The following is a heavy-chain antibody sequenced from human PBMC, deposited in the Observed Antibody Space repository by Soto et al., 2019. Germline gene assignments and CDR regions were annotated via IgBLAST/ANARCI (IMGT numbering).Heavy chain of an antibody. V-gene: IGHV4-30-4*01. CDR3: ARATGLGYCSGGSCHTSFVY. J-gene: IGHJ4*02. Sequence: SETLSLTCTVSGGSISSGDYYWSWIRQPPGKGLEWIGYIYYSGSTYYNPSLKSRVTISVDMSKNQFSLKLSSVTAADTAVYYCARATGLGYCSGGSCHTSFVYWGQGTLVTVSS. CDR2: IYYSGST. CDR1: GGSISSGDYY. D-gene: IGHD2-15*01.